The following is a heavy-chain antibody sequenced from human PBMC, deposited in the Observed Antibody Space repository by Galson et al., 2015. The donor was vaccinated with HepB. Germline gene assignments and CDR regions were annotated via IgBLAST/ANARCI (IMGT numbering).Heavy chain of an antibody. CDR2: ISYDGSNK. Sequence: SLRLSCAASGFTFSSYGMHWVRQAPGKGLEWVAVISYDGSNKYYADSVKGRFTISRDNSKNTLYLQMNSLRAEDTAVYYCAKGGSSWYSFDYWGQGTLVTVSS. CDR3: AKGGSSWYSFDY. J-gene: IGHJ4*02. V-gene: IGHV3-30*18. CDR1: GFTFSSYG. D-gene: IGHD6-13*01.